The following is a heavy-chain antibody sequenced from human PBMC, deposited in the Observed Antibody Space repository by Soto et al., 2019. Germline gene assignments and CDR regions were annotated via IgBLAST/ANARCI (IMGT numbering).Heavy chain of an antibody. D-gene: IGHD2-21*01. CDR2: IIPIFGTA. J-gene: IGHJ3*02. Sequence: QVQLVQSGAEVKKPGSSVKVSCKASGGTFSSYAISWVRQAPGQGLEWMGGIIPIFGTANYAQKFQGRVTITADESTCSAYMELRSLRSLDTAVYYCEREKMVTSYSGVLIGCDIWCQGTRVTVST. V-gene: IGHV1-69*12. CDR3: EREKMVTSYSGVLIGCDI. CDR1: GGTFSSYA.